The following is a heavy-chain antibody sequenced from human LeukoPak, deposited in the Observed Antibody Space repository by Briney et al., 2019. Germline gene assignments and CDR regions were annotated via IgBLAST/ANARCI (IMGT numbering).Heavy chain of an antibody. V-gene: IGHV1-3*01. J-gene: IGHJ6*02. D-gene: IGHD3-10*01. Sequence: ASVKVSCKASGYTFTSYAMHWVRQAPGQRLEWMGWINAGNGNTKYSQKFQGRVTITRDTSASTVYMELSSLRSEDTAVYYCASQEGSSGSYYYYYYGMDVWGQGTTVTVSS. CDR1: GYTFTSYA. CDR3: ASQEGSSGSYYYYYYGMDV. CDR2: INAGNGNT.